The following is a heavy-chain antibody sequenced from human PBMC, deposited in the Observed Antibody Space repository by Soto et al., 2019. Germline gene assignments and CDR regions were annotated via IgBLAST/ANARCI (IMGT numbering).Heavy chain of an antibody. J-gene: IGHJ6*02. CDR3: AREGAGLYYYYYGMDV. CDR1: GYTFTKYA. D-gene: IGHD6-19*01. V-gene: IGHV1-18*01. Sequence: ASVKVSCKASGYTFTKYAISWMRQAPGQGLEWIGWISVYNGNTKYAENLQGRVTVTTDTSTTTVYMELRSLRFDDTAVYYCAREGAGLYYYYYGMDVWGQGTTVTVSS. CDR2: ISVYNGNT.